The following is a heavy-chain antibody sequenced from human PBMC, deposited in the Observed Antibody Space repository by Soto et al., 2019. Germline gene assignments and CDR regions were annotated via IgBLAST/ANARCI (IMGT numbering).Heavy chain of an antibody. V-gene: IGHV3-74*01. Sequence: EVQLVESGGGLVPPGGSLRLSCAASGFTFSNFWMHWVRQAPGKGLVWVSRIDNDGSIINYADSVKGRFTVSRDNAKNTLYLQVNSLRAEDTAVYYCARDSSLVFDSWGQGSLVTVSS. J-gene: IGHJ4*02. CDR3: ARDSSLVFDS. D-gene: IGHD2-15*01. CDR1: GFTFSNFW. CDR2: IDNDGSII.